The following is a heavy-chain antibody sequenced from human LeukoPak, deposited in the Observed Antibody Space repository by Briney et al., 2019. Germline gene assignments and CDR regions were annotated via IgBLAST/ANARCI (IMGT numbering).Heavy chain of an antibody. CDR1: GGSFSGYY. J-gene: IGHJ6*03. V-gene: IGHV4-34*01. CDR2: INHSGST. D-gene: IGHD3-10*01. CDR3: ARRVRYYYGSGSSRRRITYYMDV. Sequence: SETLSLTCAVYGGSFSGYYWSWIRQPPGKGLEWIGEINHSGSTNYNPSLKSRVTISVDTSKNQFSLKLSSVTAADTAVYYCARRVRYYYGSGSSRRRITYYMDVWGKGTTVTISS.